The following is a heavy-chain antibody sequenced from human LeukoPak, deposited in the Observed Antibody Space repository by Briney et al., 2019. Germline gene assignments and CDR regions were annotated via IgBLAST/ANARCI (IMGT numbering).Heavy chain of an antibody. J-gene: IGHJ6*03. V-gene: IGHV4-39*07. Sequence: SETLSLTCTVSGGSISTGSYYWGWIRQPPGKGLEWIGSIYYGGSTYYNPSLKSRVTISVDTSKNQFSLKLSSVTAADTAVYYCARPSTVTMVRYYYYYMDVWGKGTTVTVSS. CDR3: ARPSTVTMVRYYYYYMDV. D-gene: IGHD4-17*01. CDR2: IYYGGST. CDR1: GGSISTGSYY.